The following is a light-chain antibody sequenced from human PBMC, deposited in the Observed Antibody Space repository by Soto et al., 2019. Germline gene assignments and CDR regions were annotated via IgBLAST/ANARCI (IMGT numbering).Light chain of an antibody. CDR2: GAS. CDR1: QTVTSNY. J-gene: IGKJ1*01. CDR3: QHYVTSLTT. V-gene: IGKV3-20*01. Sequence: EFVLTQSPGTLSLSPWERATLSCGASQTVTSNYLAWYQQKPGQAPRLLIFGASIRVTGIPDRFIGSGSGTDFTLTISRLEPEDFAVYYCQHYVTSLTTFGQGTKVDIK.